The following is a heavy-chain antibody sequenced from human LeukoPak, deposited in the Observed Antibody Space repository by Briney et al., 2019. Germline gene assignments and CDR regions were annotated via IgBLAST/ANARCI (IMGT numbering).Heavy chain of an antibody. CDR1: GFTFSSYS. CDR3: AKDYDSSGYYHYFDY. V-gene: IGHV3-21*01. D-gene: IGHD3-22*01. Sequence: PGGSLRLSCAASGFTFSSYSMNWVRQAPGKGLEWVSSISSSSSYIYYADSVKGRFTISRDNAKNSLYLQMNSLRAEDTAVYYCAKDYDSSGYYHYFDYWGQGTLVTVSS. J-gene: IGHJ4*02. CDR2: ISSSSSYI.